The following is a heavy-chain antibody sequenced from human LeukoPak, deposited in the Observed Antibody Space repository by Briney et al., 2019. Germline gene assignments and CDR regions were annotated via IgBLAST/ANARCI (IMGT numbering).Heavy chain of an antibody. CDR3: ARQLRYCSDGTCYFDY. Sequence: SGGPLRLSCAASGFTFSSNAMSWVRQAPGKGPEWVSSINSSGGNTYSADSVKGRFTISRDNSQNTLYLQMNSLRIEDTAIYYCARQLRYCSDGTCYFDYWGQGTLVTVSS. D-gene: IGHD2-15*01. J-gene: IGHJ4*02. CDR1: GFTFSSNA. V-gene: IGHV3-23*01. CDR2: INSSGGNT.